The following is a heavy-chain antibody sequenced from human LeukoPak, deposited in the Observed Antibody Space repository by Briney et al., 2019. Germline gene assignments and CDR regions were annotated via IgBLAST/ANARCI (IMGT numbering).Heavy chain of an antibody. V-gene: IGHV1-3*01. CDR3: ARDQSGDIRVDFDY. D-gene: IGHD2-15*01. CDR1: GYTFGKYA. Sequence: ASVKVSCKASGYTFGKYAIQWARQAPGQRLEWMGWIDGGNGDTRFSQKFQDRVSFTRDTSATTAYMELTSLRSEDTAVYYCARDQSGDIRVDFDYWGQGTLVTVSS. J-gene: IGHJ4*02. CDR2: IDGGNGDT.